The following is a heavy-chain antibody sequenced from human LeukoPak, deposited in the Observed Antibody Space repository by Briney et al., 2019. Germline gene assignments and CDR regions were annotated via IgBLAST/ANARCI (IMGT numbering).Heavy chain of an antibody. J-gene: IGHJ4*02. D-gene: IGHD1-26*01. Sequence: PGGSLRLSCAASGFTFSNYVMHWVRQAPGKGLEFVSAIGSNGGRTYYANSVKGRFTISRDNSKNTLYLQMGSLRAEDMAVYYCARDRSGSYTSYYFDYWGQGTLVTVSS. CDR2: IGSNGGRT. CDR1: GFTFSNYV. V-gene: IGHV3-64*01. CDR3: ARDRSGSYTSYYFDY.